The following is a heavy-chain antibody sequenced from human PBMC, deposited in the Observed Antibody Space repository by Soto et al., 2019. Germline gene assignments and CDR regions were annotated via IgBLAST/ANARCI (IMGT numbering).Heavy chain of an antibody. CDR3: ARDAAAARGGFSWFDP. J-gene: IGHJ5*02. V-gene: IGHV1-3*01. CDR2: INAGNGNT. Sequence: ASVKVSCKASGYTFTSYAMHWVRQAPGQRLEWMGWINAGNGNTKYSQKFQGRVTITRDTSASTAHMELSSLRSEDTAVYYCARDAAAARGGFSWFDPWGQGTLVTVSS. CDR1: GYTFTSYA. D-gene: IGHD6-13*01.